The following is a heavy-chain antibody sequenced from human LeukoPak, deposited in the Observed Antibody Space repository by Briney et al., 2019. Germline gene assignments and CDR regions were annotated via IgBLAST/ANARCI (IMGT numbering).Heavy chain of an antibody. CDR2: ISYSGST. J-gene: IGHJ4*02. V-gene: IGHV4-31*03. CDR3: ARGPSYCDF. Sequence: PSETLSITCTVSGGSISSDGFYWSWVRQHPGKGLEWIGYISYSGSTHYNPSLKSRVSVSLDTSKSQFSLKLTSVTAADTAVYFCARGPSYCDFWGQGTLVTVSS. CDR1: GGSISSDGFY.